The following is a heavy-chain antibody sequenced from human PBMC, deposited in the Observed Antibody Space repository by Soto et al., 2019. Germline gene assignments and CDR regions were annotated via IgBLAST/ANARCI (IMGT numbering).Heavy chain of an antibody. Sequence: SSETLSLTCTASGGSISSYYWNWIRQPPGKGLEWIGYISYSGSTNYNPSLKSRVTISVDTSKKQFSLKLSSVTAADTAVYYCAREGVSSSCYYYYAMDVWGQGTTVTVSS. D-gene: IGHD2-2*01. V-gene: IGHV4-59*01. CDR2: ISYSGST. CDR3: AREGVSSSCYYYYAMDV. CDR1: GGSISSYY. J-gene: IGHJ6*02.